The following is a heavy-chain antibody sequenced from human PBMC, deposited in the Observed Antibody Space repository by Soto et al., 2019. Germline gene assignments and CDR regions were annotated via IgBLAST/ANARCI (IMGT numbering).Heavy chain of an antibody. CDR2: IYFSGST. CDR3: ARRYGYSFDY. Sequence: SETLSLTCTVSGGSITSYYWSWFRQPPGKGLEWIGYIYFSGSTNYNPSLKSRVTISVDTSKNQFSLKLSSVTAADTAVYYCARRYGYSFDYWGQGTLVTVSS. J-gene: IGHJ4*02. CDR1: GGSITSYY. D-gene: IGHD5-18*01. V-gene: IGHV4-59*08.